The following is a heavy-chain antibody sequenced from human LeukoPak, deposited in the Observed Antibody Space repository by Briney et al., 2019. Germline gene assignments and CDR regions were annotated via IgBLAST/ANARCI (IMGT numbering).Heavy chain of an antibody. CDR1: GYSISSDYY. V-gene: IGHV4-38-2*02. Sequence: SETLSLTCSVSGYSISSDYYWGWIRQPPGKGLEWIGSIHHSGSTYYNPFLKSRVTISVDTSKNQFSLKLSSVTAADTAVYYCARVPYCSSSSCYLFFDYWGQGTLVTVSS. CDR2: IHHSGST. J-gene: IGHJ4*02. CDR3: ARVPYCSSSSCYLFFDY. D-gene: IGHD2-2*01.